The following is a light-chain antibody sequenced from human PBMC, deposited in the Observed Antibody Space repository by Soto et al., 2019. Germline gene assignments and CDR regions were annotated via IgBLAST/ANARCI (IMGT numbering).Light chain of an antibody. CDR3: QQCDGSPRLT. J-gene: IGKJ4*01. CDR2: GAS. Sequence: EIVLTQSPGTLSLSPGERATLSCRASQSVSSSYLAWYQQKPGQAPRLLIYGASSRATGIPDRFSGSGSGTDFTLTISRLEPEDFAVYYWQQCDGSPRLTCGGGTKREIK. CDR1: QSVSSSY. V-gene: IGKV3-20*01.